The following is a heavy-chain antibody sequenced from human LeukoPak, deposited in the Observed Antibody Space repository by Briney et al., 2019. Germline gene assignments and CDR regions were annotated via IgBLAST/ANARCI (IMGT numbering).Heavy chain of an antibody. D-gene: IGHD6-6*01. Sequence: SETLSLTCTVSGYSISSGYYWGWIRQPPGKGLEWIGSIYHSGSTYYNPSLKSRVTISVDKSKNQFSLRLTSVTAADTAVYYCARDVGARLPGYWGQGTLVTVSP. CDR1: GYSISSGYY. V-gene: IGHV4-38-2*02. J-gene: IGHJ4*02. CDR3: ARDVGARLPGY. CDR2: IYHSGST.